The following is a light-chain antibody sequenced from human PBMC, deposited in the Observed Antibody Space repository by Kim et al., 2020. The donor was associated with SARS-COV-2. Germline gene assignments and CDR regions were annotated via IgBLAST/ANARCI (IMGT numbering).Light chain of an antibody. CDR2: RNN. J-gene: IGLJ3*02. CDR1: SSNIGSNY. CDR3: AAWDDSLSMV. V-gene: IGLV1-47*01. Sequence: ELTQPPSASGTPGQRVTISCSGSSSNIGSNYVYWYQQLPGTAPKLLIYRNNQRPSGVPDRFSGSKSGTSASLAISGLRSEDEADYYCAAWDDSLSMVFGGGTQLTVL.